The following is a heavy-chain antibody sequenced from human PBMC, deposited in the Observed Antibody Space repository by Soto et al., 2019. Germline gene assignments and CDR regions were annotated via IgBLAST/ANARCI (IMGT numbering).Heavy chain of an antibody. D-gene: IGHD4-17*01. V-gene: IGHV3-48*02. CDR2: ISSSSSTI. Sequence: GGSLRLSCAASGLTVNSYSMNWFRQAPGKGLEWVSYISSSSSTIYYADSVKGRFTISRDNAKNSLYLQMNSPRDEDTAVYYCARAPTVTFTHYYHGMDVWGQGTMVTGSS. CDR3: ARAPTVTFTHYYHGMDV. CDR1: GLTVNSYS. J-gene: IGHJ6*02.